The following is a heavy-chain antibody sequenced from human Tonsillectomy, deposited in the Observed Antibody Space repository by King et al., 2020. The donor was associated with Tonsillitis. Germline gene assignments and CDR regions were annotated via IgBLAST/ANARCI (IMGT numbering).Heavy chain of an antibody. V-gene: IGHV3-15*01. CDR2: IKSKTDGGTT. CDR1: GFTFSNAW. J-gene: IGHJ4*03. Sequence: VQLVESGGGLVKPGGSLRLSCAASGFTFSNAWMSWVRQAPGKGLEWVGRIKSKTDGGTTDYAAPVKGRFTISRDDSKNTLYLQMNSLKTEDTAVYYCYTGRGDYLTGFYFFDLWGPGTPVTVSS. CDR3: YTGRGDYLTGFYFFDL. D-gene: IGHD3-9*01.